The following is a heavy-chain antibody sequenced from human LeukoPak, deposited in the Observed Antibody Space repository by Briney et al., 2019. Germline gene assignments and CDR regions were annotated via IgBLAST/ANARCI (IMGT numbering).Heavy chain of an antibody. V-gene: IGHV1-2*02. J-gene: IGHJ4*02. CDR2: INPNSGGT. CDR3: ARGYCSGGSCFNVDY. CDR1: GYTFTSYG. D-gene: IGHD2-15*01. Sequence: ASVKVSCKASGYTFTSYGISWVRQAPGQGLEWMGWINPNSGGTNYAQKFQGRVTMTRDTSISTAYMELSRLRSDDTAVCYCARGYCSGGSCFNVDYWGQGTLVTVSS.